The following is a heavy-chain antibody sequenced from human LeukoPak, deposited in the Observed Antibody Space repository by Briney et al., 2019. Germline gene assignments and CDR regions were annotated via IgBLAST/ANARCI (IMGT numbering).Heavy chain of an antibody. V-gene: IGHV4-38-2*02. CDR3: ARDRATSNEYYFDY. J-gene: IGHJ4*02. CDR2: IYHSGST. Sequence: SETLSLTCTVSGYSISSGYYWGWIRQPPGKGLEWIGSIYHSGSTYYNPSLKSRVTISVDTSKNQFSLKLSSVTAADTAVYYCARDRATSNEYYFDYWGQGTLVTVSS. D-gene: IGHD5-24*01. CDR1: GYSISSGYY.